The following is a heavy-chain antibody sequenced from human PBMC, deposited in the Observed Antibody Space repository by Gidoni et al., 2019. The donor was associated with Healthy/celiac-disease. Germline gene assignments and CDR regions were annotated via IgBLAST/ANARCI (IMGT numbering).Heavy chain of an antibody. CDR2: ISSNGGST. CDR3: VRTGVGARLGAFDI. J-gene: IGHJ3*02. V-gene: IGHV3-64D*06. CDR1: GFTFSSYA. D-gene: IGHD1-26*01. Sequence: EVQLVESGGGLVQPGGSLRLSCSASGFTFSSYAMHWVRQAPGKGLEYVSAISSNGGSTYYADSVKGRFTISRDNSKNTLYLQMSSLRAEDTAVYYCVRTGVGARLGAFDIWGQGTMVTVSS.